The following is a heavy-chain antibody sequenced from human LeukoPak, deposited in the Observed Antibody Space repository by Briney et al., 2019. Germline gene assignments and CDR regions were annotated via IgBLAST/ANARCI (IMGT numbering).Heavy chain of an antibody. D-gene: IGHD1-1*01. CDR1: GFSLKTYGTG. CDR2: IDWDDDK. J-gene: IGHJ4*02. CDR3: SRLTTTGTDFDS. V-gene: IGHV2-70*04. Sequence: SGPALVKPTQTLTLTWTFSGFSLKTYGTGMSWXXXXXXXYLGWLVRIDWDDDKFYSTSLKTRLSISKDTSKNQVVLTLTNVDPVDTATYYCSRLTTTGTDFDSWGQGTLVTVSS.